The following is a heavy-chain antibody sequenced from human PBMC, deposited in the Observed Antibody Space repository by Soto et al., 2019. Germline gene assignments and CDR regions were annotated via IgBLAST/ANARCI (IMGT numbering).Heavy chain of an antibody. CDR3: ARHAYSSSSWGDYYYYYMDV. Sequence: QLQLQESGPGLVKPSETLSLTCTVSGGSISSSSYYWGWIRQPPGKGLEWIGSIYYSGSTYYNPSLKSRVTISVDTSKNQFSLKLSSVTAADTAVYYCARHAYSSSSWGDYYYYYMDVWGKGTTVTVSS. D-gene: IGHD6-6*01. CDR2: IYYSGST. V-gene: IGHV4-39*01. CDR1: GGSISSSSYY. J-gene: IGHJ6*03.